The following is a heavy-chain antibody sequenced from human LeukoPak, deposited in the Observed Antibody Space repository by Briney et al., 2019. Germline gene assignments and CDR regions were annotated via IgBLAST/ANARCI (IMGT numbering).Heavy chain of an antibody. D-gene: IGHD4-23*01. CDR1: GGSISSYS. CDR3: ARTVVTLDWYFDL. CDR2: FYTSGTT. V-gene: IGHV4-4*07. Sequence: PSETLSLICSVSGGSISSYSWNWIPQPAGKGLEWIGRFYTSGTTNYNPSLKSRVTMSIDTSKDQVSLKMRSVTAADTAVYYCARTVVTLDWYFDLWGRGTLVSVSS. J-gene: IGHJ2*01.